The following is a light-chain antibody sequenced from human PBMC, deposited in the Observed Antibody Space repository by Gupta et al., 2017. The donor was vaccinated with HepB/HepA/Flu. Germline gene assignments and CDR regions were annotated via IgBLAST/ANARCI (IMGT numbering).Light chain of an antibody. CDR1: QSVSDW. V-gene: IGKV1-5*03. CDR2: KAS. CDR3: QHYQGYSWT. Sequence: DIQMTQSHPTLSASVGDRVTITCRASQSVSDWLAWFQQKPGTAPKVLISKASSLESGVPSRFSGSGSGTEFTLTISSLQPDDFATYYCQHYQGYSWTFGQGTKVEIK. J-gene: IGKJ1*01.